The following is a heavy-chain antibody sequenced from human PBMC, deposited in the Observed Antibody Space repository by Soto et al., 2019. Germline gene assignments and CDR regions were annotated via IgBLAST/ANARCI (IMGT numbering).Heavy chain of an antibody. CDR2: IIPIFGTA. V-gene: IGHV1-69*13. J-gene: IGHJ4*02. Sequence: ASVKVSCKASGGTFSSYAISWVRQAPGQGLEWMGGIIPIFGTANYAQKFQGRVTITADESTSTAYMELSSLRSEDTAVYYCARQVGGWAPWYFDYWGQGTLVTVSS. D-gene: IGHD6-19*01. CDR1: GGTFSSYA. CDR3: ARQVGGWAPWYFDY.